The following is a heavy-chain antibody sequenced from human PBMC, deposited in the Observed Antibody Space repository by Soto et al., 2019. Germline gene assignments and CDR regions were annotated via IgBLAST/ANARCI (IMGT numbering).Heavy chain of an antibody. CDR3: ARGGRYCISTSCQNWFDP. J-gene: IGHJ5*02. D-gene: IGHD2-2*01. CDR1: GGSISSGGYS. V-gene: IGHV4-30-2*01. CDR2: IYHSGST. Sequence: SETLSLTCAVSGGSISSGGYSWSWIRQPPGKGLEWIGYIYHSGSTYYNPSLKSRVTISVDRSRNQFSLKLSSVTAADTAVYYCARGGRYCISTSCQNWFDPWGQGTLVTVSS.